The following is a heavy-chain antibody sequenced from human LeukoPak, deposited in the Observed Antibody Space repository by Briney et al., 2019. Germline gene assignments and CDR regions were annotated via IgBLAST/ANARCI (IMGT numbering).Heavy chain of an antibody. J-gene: IGHJ4*02. Sequence: ASVKVSCKVSGYTFTDYYMHWVQQAPGKGLEWMGLVDPEDGETIYAEKFQGRVTITADTSTDTAYMELSSLRSEDTAVYYCATENCSGGSCYSIPDYWGQGTLVIVSS. V-gene: IGHV1-69-2*01. CDR3: ATENCSGGSCYSIPDY. CDR2: VDPEDGET. CDR1: GYTFTDYY. D-gene: IGHD2-15*01.